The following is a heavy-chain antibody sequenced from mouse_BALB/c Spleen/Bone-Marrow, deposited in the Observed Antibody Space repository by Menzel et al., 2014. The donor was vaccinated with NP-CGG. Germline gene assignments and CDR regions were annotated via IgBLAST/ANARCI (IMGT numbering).Heavy chain of an antibody. J-gene: IGHJ2*01. Sequence: EVQRVESGGGLVQPGGSLKLSCAASGFIFSSYGMSWVRQPPDKRLELVASINSNGGSTYYPDSVKGRFTISRDNAKNTLSLQMSSLKSEDTAMYYCARGNYGNYVDYFDYWGQGTTLTVSS. CDR1: GFIFSSYG. D-gene: IGHD2-1*01. V-gene: IGHV5-6-3*01. CDR3: ARGNYGNYVDYFDY. CDR2: INSNGGST.